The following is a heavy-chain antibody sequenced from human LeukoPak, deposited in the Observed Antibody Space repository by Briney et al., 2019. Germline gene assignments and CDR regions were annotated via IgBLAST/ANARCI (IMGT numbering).Heavy chain of an antibody. V-gene: IGHV1-69*13. CDR1: GGTFSSYA. Sequence: SVKVSCKASGGTFSSYAISWVRQAPGQGLEWMGGIIPIFGTANYAQKFQGRVTITADESTSTAYMELSSLRSEDTAVYYCASSGSYYYVSGGFYNFDNWGQGTRVTV. CDR2: IIPIFGTA. CDR3: ASSGSYYYVSGGFYNFDN. D-gene: IGHD3-22*01. J-gene: IGHJ4*02.